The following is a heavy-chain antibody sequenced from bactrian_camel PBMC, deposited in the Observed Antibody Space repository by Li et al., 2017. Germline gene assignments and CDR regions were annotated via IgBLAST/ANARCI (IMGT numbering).Heavy chain of an antibody. J-gene: IGHJ4*01. V-gene: IGHV3S10*01. D-gene: IGHD8*01. Sequence: DVQLVESGGGSVQAGGSLRLSCGASAYTFSNYAMSWVRRAPGKDLEWVSYINYDGCTTYADSVKGRFTISRDNAKNTASLQTNSLRSEDTALYYCATGAGDFWGQGTQVTVS. CDR2: INYDGCT. CDR3: ATGAGDF. CDR1: AYTFSNYA.